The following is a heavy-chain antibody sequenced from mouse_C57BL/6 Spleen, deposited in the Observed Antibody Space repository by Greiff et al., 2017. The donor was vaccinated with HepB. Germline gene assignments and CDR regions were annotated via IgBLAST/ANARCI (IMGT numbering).Heavy chain of an antibody. CDR2: IRNKANGYTT. CDR3: ARYYLYFDV. CDR1: GFTFTDYY. V-gene: IGHV7-3*01. Sequence: EVQRVESGGGLVQPGGSLSLSCAASGFTFTDYYMSWVRQPPGKALEWLGFIRNKANGYTTEYSASVKGRFTISRDNSQSILYLQMNALRAEDSATYYCARYYLYFDVWGTGTTVTVSS. J-gene: IGHJ1*03.